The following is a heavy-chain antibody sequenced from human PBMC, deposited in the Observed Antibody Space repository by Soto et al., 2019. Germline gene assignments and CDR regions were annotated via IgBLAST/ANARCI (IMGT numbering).Heavy chain of an antibody. CDR1: GFTFSSYG. D-gene: IGHD3-3*01. J-gene: IGHJ6*02. CDR3: ARDLPVRFLEWLPIYYYYGMDV. Sequence: PGGSLRLSCAASGFTFSSYGMHWVRQAPGKGLEWVAVIWYDGSNKYYADSVKGRFTISRDNSKNTLYLQMNSLRAEDTAVYYCARDLPVRFLEWLPIYYYYGMDVWGQGTTVTVSS. V-gene: IGHV3-33*01. CDR2: IWYDGSNK.